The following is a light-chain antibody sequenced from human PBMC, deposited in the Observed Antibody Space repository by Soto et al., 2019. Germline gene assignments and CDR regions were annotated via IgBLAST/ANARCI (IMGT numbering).Light chain of an antibody. Sequence: EIVLTQSPGTLSLYPGERATLSCRASQSVSSSYLAWYQQKPGQAHRLLIYGASSRATGIPDRFSGCGSGTDFTLTIRRLEPEDFAVYYYQQYGSSPGTFGPGTKVDIK. CDR1: QSVSSSY. CDR2: GAS. V-gene: IGKV3-20*01. CDR3: QQYGSSPGT. J-gene: IGKJ3*01.